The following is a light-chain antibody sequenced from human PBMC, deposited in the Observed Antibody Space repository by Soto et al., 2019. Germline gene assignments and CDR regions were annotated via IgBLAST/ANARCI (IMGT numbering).Light chain of an antibody. J-gene: IGLJ3*02. CDR3: ATWDDSLNGPV. Sequence: QSVLTQPPSASGTPGQRVTISCSGSSSNLGDNTVNWYQQLLGTAPKLLIYRNNRRPSEVPDRFSGSKSGTSASLAISGLQSDDEADYYCATWDDSLNGPVFGGGTKLTVL. V-gene: IGLV1-44*01. CDR1: SSNLGDNT. CDR2: RNN.